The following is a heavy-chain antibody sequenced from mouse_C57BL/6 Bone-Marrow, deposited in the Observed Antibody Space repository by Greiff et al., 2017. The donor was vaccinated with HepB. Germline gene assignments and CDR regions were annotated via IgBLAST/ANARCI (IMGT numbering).Heavy chain of an antibody. D-gene: IGHD4-1*01. Sequence: EVQLVESGGDLVKPGGSLKLSCAASGFTFSSYGMSWVRQTPDKRLEWVATISSGGSYTYYPDSVKGRFTISRDNAKNTLYLQMSSLKSEDTAMYYCARQGTGPYYFDYWGQGTTLTVSS. CDR3: ARQGTGPYYFDY. J-gene: IGHJ2*01. CDR1: GFTFSSYG. CDR2: ISSGGSYT. V-gene: IGHV5-6*01.